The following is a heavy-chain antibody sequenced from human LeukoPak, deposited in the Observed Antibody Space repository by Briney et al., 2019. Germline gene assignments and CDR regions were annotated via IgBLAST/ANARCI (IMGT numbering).Heavy chain of an antibody. CDR1: GSTFSSYA. V-gene: IGHV3-30*04. D-gene: IGHD4-17*01. CDR2: ISYDGSNK. Sequence: GRSLRLSCAASGSTFSSYAMHWVRQAPGKGLEWVAVISYDGSNKYYADSVKGRFTISRDNSKNTLYLQMNSLRAEDTAVYYCARDQDKTTVTTDYWGQGTLVTVSS. CDR3: ARDQDKTTVTTDY. J-gene: IGHJ4*02.